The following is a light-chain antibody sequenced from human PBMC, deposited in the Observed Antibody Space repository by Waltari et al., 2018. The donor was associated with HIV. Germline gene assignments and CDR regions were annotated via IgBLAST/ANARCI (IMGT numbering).Light chain of an antibody. CDR2: EGT. V-gene: IGLV2-8*01. Sequence: QSALTQPPSASGSPGQSVTISCTGTSSDVGGYNYVSWYQPHPGKAPQLMSYEGTKRPSGVPDRFSGSKSGNTASLTVSGLQAEDEADYYCSSYAGTNKLLFGGGTELTVL. J-gene: IGLJ2*01. CDR1: SSDVGGYNY. CDR3: SSYAGTNKLL.